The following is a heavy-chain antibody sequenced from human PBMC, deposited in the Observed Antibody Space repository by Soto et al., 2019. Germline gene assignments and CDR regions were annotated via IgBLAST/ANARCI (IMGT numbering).Heavy chain of an antibody. CDR2: ISAYNGNT. V-gene: IGHV1-18*01. J-gene: IGHJ3*02. CDR1: GYACTSYG. CDR3: ARDPPWLSPGDAFDI. D-gene: IGHD6-19*01. Sequence: GASVKVSCKAAGYACTSYGISWVRQAPGQGLEWMGWISAYNGNTNYAQKLQGRVTMTTDTSTSTAYMELRSLRSDDTAVYYCARDPPWLSPGDAFDIWGQGTMVTVSS.